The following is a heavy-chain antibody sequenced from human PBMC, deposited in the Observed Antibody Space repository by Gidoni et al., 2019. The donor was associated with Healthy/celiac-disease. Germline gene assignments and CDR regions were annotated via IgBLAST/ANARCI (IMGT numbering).Heavy chain of an antibody. D-gene: IGHD6-19*01. CDR1: GGPISSGDYY. CDR3: ARDVAVAGKMFDY. V-gene: IGHV4-30-4*01. J-gene: IGHJ4*02. CDR2: IYYSGST. Sequence: QVQLQESGPGLVKPSQTLSLTCTVSGGPISSGDYYWSWIRQPPGKGLEWIGYIYYSGSTYYNPSLKSRVTISVDTSKNQFSLKLSSVTAADTAVYYCARDVAVAGKMFDYWGQGTLVTVSS.